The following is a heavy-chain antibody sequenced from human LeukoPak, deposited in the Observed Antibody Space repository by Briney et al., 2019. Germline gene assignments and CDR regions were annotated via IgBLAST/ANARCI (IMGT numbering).Heavy chain of an antibody. CDR3: ARVVRRARLFDY. Sequence: SETLSLTCTVSGGSISSYYWSWIRQPPGKGLEWIGYIYYSGSTNYNPSLKSRVTISVDTSKNQFSLKLSSVTAADTAVYYCARVVRRARLFDYWGRGTLVTVSS. D-gene: IGHD6-25*01. CDR2: IYYSGST. J-gene: IGHJ4*02. V-gene: IGHV4-59*01. CDR1: GGSISSYY.